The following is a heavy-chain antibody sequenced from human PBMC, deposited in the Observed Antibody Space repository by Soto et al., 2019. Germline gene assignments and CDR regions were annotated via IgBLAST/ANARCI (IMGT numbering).Heavy chain of an antibody. V-gene: IGHV1-8*01. D-gene: IGHD3-22*01. CDR2: MNPNSGNT. Sequence: QVQLVQSGAEVKKPGASVKVSCKASGYTFTSYDINWVRQATGQGLEWMGWMNPNSGNTGDAQKFQGRVTMTRNTSISTADMELSSLRSEGTAVYYCARGRYYYDSRWFDPWGQGTLVTVSS. J-gene: IGHJ5*02. CDR3: ARGRYYYDSRWFDP. CDR1: GYTFTSYD.